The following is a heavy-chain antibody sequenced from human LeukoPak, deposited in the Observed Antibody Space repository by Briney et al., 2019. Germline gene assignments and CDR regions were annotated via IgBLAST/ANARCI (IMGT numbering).Heavy chain of an antibody. V-gene: IGHV4-59*08. D-gene: IGHD3-10*01. CDR1: GGSISSYY. CDR2: IYYSGST. J-gene: IGHJ4*02. CDR3: ARHSAPLWFGGY. Sequence: SETLSLTCTVSGGSISSYYWSWIRQPPGKGLEWIGYIYYSGSTNYNPSLKSRVTISVDTSKNQFSLKLSSVTAADTAVYYCARHSAPLWFGGYWGQGTLVTVSS.